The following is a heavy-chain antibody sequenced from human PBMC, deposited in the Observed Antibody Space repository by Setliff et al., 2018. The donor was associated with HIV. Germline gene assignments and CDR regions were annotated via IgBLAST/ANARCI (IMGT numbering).Heavy chain of an antibody. Sequence: SETLSLTCTVSGGSISSRSYYWTWIRQPAGKGLEWIGRIYTSGSTNYNPSLKSRLSMSIDTSKNHFSLRLTSVTAADTAVYYCARDLPELTGRSFDPWGQGIQVTVSS. CDR1: GGSISSRSYY. V-gene: IGHV4-61*02. D-gene: IGHD7-27*01. CDR2: IYTSGST. J-gene: IGHJ5*02. CDR3: ARDLPELTGRSFDP.